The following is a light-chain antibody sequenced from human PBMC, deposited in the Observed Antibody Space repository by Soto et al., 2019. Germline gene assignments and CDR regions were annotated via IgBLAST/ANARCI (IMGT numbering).Light chain of an antibody. V-gene: IGKV1-5*03. CDR3: QQYNSYPLT. CDR2: KAS. CDR1: QSIGTL. J-gene: IGKJ2*01. Sequence: DIQMTQSPSTLSASVGDRVSITCRASQSIGTLLAWYQQKPGEAPKFLIYKASSLESGVPSRFSGSGSGTEFTLTISSLQPDDSATYYCQQYNSYPLTFGQGTKLEIK.